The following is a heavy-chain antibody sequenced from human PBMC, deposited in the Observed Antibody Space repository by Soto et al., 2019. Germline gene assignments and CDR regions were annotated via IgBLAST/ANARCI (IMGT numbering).Heavy chain of an antibody. D-gene: IGHD3-16*02. CDR2: ISDRGAET. J-gene: IGHJ4*01. V-gene: IGHV3-23*01. Sequence: EVQLLESGGGLVQPGGSLRLSCAASGFSFSNQAMCWVRQGPGKGLEWVSCISDRGAETFFLDSVKGRFAISRDNSANMLFLQMSSLRAEDTAIYYWARRGTYRWGHFDFWGHGTQVTVSS. CDR1: GFSFSNQA. CDR3: ARRGTYRWGHFDF.